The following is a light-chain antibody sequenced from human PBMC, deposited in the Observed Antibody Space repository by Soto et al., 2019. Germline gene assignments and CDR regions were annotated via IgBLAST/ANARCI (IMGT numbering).Light chain of an antibody. J-gene: IGKJ4*01. V-gene: IGKV1-9*01. CDR1: QGISSY. CDR2: AAS. Sequence: IQLTQSPSFLSASVGDRVTITCRASQGISSYLAWYQQKPGKAPKLLIYAASTLQSGVPSRFSGSGSGTEFTLTISSLQPEDFATYYCQQLTSYLLTFGGGTKVEIK. CDR3: QQLTSYLLT.